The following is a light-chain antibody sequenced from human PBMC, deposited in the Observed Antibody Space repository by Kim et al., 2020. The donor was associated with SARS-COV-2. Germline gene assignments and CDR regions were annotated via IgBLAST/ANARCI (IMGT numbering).Light chain of an antibody. CDR2: DAS. J-gene: IGKJ2*01. Sequence: DIQMTQSPSSLSASVGDRVTITCQASQDISNYLNWYQQKPGKAPKLLIYDASNLETGVPSRFSGSGSGTDFTLTISSLQPEDIATYDCQLYDNPPYTFGQGTKLEI. CDR1: QDISNY. CDR3: QLYDNPPYT. V-gene: IGKV1-33*01.